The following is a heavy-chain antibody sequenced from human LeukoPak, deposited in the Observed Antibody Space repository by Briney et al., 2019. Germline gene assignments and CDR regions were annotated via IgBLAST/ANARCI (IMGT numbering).Heavy chain of an antibody. J-gene: IGHJ3*02. CDR1: GLIFSTYS. V-gene: IGHV3-48*01. Sequence: GGSLRLSCGASGLIFSTYSMNWLRQAPGKGLEWVSYISGSGTTISYADSVKGRFTISRDNAEKSLYLQMSSLRAEDTAVYYCASSDGFDIWGQGTMATVSS. CDR3: ASSDGFDI. CDR2: ISGSGTTI.